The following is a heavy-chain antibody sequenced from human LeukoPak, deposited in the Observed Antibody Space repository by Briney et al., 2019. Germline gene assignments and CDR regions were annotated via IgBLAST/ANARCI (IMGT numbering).Heavy chain of an antibody. D-gene: IGHD1-1*01. V-gene: IGHV4-38-2*02. Sequence: SETLSLTCTVSGYSISSTYYGAWIRQPPGKGLEWIATISHSGSTYYTPSLESRLTISLDTSRNHFSLRLSSATAADTAVYYCARVNAPVATFDYWGPGTLVAVSS. CDR3: ARVNAPVATFDY. CDR1: GYSISSTYY. CDR2: ISHSGST. J-gene: IGHJ4*02.